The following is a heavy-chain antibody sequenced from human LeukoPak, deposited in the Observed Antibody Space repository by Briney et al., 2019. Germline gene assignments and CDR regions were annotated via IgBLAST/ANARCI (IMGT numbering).Heavy chain of an antibody. V-gene: IGHV3-48*03. CDR1: GFTFSSYE. J-gene: IGHJ4*02. D-gene: IGHD6-13*01. CDR3: ARGIISSWDYFDY. CDR2: ISSSGSTK. Sequence: PGGSLRLSCAASGFTFSSYEMNWVRQAPGKGLEWVSYISSSGSTKYYADSVKGRFTISRDNAKNSLYLQMNSLRAEDTAVYYCARGIISSWDYFDYWGQGTLVTVSS.